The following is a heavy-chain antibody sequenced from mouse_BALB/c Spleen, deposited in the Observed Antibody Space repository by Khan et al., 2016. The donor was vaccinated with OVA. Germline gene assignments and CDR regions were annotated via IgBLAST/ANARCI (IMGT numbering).Heavy chain of an antibody. CDR1: GYTFTSYD. J-gene: IGHJ4*01. CDR3: ARRRGSMDY. Sequence: QVQLQQSGAEVVKSGASVNLSCKASGYTFTSYDLNWVRQRSEQGLEWIGWIFPGDVTTKYNEKFKGKATLTTDKSSSTAYIQLSRLTSEDSAVYFCARRRGSMDYWGQGTSVTVAS. V-gene: IGHV1-85*01. CDR2: IFPGDVTT.